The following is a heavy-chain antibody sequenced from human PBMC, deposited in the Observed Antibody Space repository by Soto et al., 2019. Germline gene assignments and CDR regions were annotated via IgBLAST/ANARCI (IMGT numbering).Heavy chain of an antibody. Sequence: ASVKVSCKASGGTFSSYAISWVRQAPGQGLEWMGGIIPIFGTANYAQRFQGRVTITADESTSTAYMELSSLRSEDTAVYYCAREVGYCSGGSCYTINHNWFDPWGQGTLVTVSS. J-gene: IGHJ5*02. V-gene: IGHV1-69*13. CDR3: AREVGYCSGGSCYTINHNWFDP. D-gene: IGHD2-15*01. CDR1: GGTFSSYA. CDR2: IIPIFGTA.